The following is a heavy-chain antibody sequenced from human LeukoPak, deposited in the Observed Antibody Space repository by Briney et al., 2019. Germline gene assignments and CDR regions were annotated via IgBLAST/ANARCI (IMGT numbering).Heavy chain of an antibody. CDR1: GFTFSNYA. V-gene: IGHV3-23*01. CDR3: AKAAAQWFGELVIDN. D-gene: IGHD3-10*01. CDR2: ISGDSYST. J-gene: IGHJ4*02. Sequence: GGSLRLSCAASGFTFSNYAMNWVRQAPGKGLEWVSSISGDSYSTYYADSVKGRFTISRDNSDNTLYLQMNSLKAEDTALYYCAKAAAQWFGELVIDNWGQGTLVAVSS.